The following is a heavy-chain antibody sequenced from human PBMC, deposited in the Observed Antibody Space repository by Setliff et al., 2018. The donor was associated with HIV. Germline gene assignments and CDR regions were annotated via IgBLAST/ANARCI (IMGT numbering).Heavy chain of an antibody. Sequence: SETLSLTCAVFGGSFSGYYWSWIRQPPGKGLEWIGEINHSGSTDYNPSLKSRVTISVDTSKNQFSLNLSSVTAADTAVYYCARYDYGNFDYWGQGTPVTVSS. V-gene: IGHV4-34*01. CDR2: INHSGST. CDR3: ARYDYGNFDY. CDR1: GGSFSGYY. J-gene: IGHJ4*02. D-gene: IGHD4-17*01.